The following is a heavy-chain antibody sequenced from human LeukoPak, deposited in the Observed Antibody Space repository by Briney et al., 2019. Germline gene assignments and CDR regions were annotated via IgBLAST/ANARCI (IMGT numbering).Heavy chain of an antibody. CDR2: IYYSGST. D-gene: IGHD2-2*01. CDR1: GGSVSSGSYY. J-gene: IGHJ5*02. CDR3: AREALGYCSSTSCYNWFDP. Sequence: SGTLSLTCTVSGGSVSSGSYYWSWIRQPPGKGLEWIGYIYYSGSTNYNPSLKSRVTISVDTSKNQFSLKLSSVTAADTAVYYCAREALGYCSSTSCYNWFDPWGQGTPVTVSS. V-gene: IGHV4-61*01.